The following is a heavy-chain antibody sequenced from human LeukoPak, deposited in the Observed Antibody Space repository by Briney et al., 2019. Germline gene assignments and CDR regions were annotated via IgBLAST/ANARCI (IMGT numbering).Heavy chain of an antibody. J-gene: IGHJ4*02. V-gene: IGHV1-2*02. CDR1: GYTFTSYA. CDR3: ARDRYGDGFAHFDY. CDR2: ITPSGGT. D-gene: IGHD5-24*01. Sequence: ASVKVSCKASGYTFTSYAMHWVRQAPGQGLEWMGWITPSGGTNYPQKFQGRVAITRDTSITTAYMDLSRLTSDDTAVYYCARDRYGDGFAHFDYWGQGALVTVST.